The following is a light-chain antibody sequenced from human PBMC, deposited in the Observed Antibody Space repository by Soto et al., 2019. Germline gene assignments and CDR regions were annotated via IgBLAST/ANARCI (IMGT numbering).Light chain of an antibody. V-gene: IGKV1-33*01. CDR3: QQYYNPPPIT. J-gene: IGKJ5*01. Sequence: DLQMTQSPSSLSASVGDRVTITCQASQDISNYLNWYQQKPGKAPKLLIYDASNLETGVPSRFSGSGSATDFTFTISSLQPEDIATYYCQQYYNPPPITFGQGTRLEMK. CDR2: DAS. CDR1: QDISNY.